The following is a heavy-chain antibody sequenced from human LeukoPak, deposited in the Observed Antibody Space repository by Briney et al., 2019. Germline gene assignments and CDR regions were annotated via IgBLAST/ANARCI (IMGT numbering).Heavy chain of an antibody. J-gene: IGHJ4*02. D-gene: IGHD3/OR15-3a*01. Sequence: GGSLRLSCAASGFTFSSYEMNWVRQAPGKGLEWVSYICSSGINMYYADSVKGRFTSSRDNAKNSLYLQMNSLRAEDTAVYYCARGGLVFHYWGQGTLVTVSS. CDR2: ICSSGINM. CDR3: ARGGLVFHY. V-gene: IGHV3-48*03. CDR1: GFTFSSYE.